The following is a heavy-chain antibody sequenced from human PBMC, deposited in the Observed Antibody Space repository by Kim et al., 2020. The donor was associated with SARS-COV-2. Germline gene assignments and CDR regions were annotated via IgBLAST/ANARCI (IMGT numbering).Heavy chain of an antibody. Sequence: ASVKVSCKASGYTFTSYGISWVRQAPGQGLEWMGWISAYNGNTNYAQKLQGRVTMTTDTSTSTAYMELRSLRSDDTAVYYCARDIYDYVWGSYIFDYWGQGTLVTVSS. CDR1: GYTFTSYG. J-gene: IGHJ4*02. CDR2: ISAYNGNT. V-gene: IGHV1-18*01. D-gene: IGHD3-16*01. CDR3: ARDIYDYVWGSYIFDY.